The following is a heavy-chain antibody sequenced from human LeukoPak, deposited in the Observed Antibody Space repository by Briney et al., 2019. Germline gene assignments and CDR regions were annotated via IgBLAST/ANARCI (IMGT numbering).Heavy chain of an antibody. V-gene: IGHV3-33*01. D-gene: IGHD6-13*01. CDR2: IWYDGSNK. CDR1: GFTFSSYG. J-gene: IGHJ4*02. Sequence: GRSLRLSCAASGFTFSSYGMHWVRQAPGKGLEWVAVIWYDGSNKYYADSVKGRFTISRDNSKNTLYLQMNSLRAEDTAVYYCAREEQQLDYYCVYWGQGTLVTVSS. CDR3: AREEQQLDYYCVY.